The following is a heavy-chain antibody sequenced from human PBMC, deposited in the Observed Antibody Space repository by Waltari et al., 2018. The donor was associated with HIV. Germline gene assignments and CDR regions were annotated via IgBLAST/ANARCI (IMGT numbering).Heavy chain of an antibody. V-gene: IGHV3-49*03. CDR1: GFSFGDYA. J-gene: IGHJ4*01. D-gene: IGHD2-2*01. CDR2: IRRKAYGWTA. CDR3: TRDRALIPAATYDY. Sequence: EVQLVESGGGLVQPRRSLRLSCTGSGFSFGDYAMSWFRQAPGKGLEWIGFIRRKAYGWTAEYAASVKGRFTISRDDSKSITYLQMTSLKTEDTALYYCTRDRALIPAATYDYWGQGTLVTVSS.